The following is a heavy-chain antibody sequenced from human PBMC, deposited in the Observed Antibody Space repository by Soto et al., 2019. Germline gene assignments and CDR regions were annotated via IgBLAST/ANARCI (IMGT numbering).Heavy chain of an antibody. J-gene: IGHJ4*02. CDR1: GGPIRRSSHY. V-gene: IGHV4-39*01. CDR2: IDERGTT. Sequence: SETLSLTCSVSGGPIRRSSHYWGWIRQSPGTGLEWIGSIDERGTTYYNPSLQSRVTVSVDPSKNQFSLKVISGTGADTAIYYCARAGGYVDYWGQGTLVTVSS. D-gene: IGHD3-10*01. CDR3: ARAGGYVDY.